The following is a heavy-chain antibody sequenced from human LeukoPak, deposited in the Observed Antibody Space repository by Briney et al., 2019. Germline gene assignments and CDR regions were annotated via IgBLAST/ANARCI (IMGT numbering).Heavy chain of an antibody. D-gene: IGHD2-2*01. CDR1: GYTFTSYD. CDR3: ARDYCSSTSCFYYYYGMDV. CDR2: MNPNSGNT. J-gene: IGHJ6*02. Sequence: EASVKVSCKASGYTFTSYDINWVRQATGQGLEWMGWMNPNSGNTGYAQKFQGRVTMTRNTSISTAYMELSSLRSEDTAVCYCARDYCSSTSCFYYYYGMDVWGQGTTVTVSS. V-gene: IGHV1-8*01.